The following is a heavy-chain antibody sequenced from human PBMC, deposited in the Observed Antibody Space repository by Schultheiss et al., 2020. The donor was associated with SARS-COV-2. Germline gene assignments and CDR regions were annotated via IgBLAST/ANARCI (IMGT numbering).Heavy chain of an antibody. CDR1: GGSIIRSNQY. CDR2: IYYSGSS. D-gene: IGHD2-2*01. Sequence: SETLSLTCSVSGGSIIRSNQYGGWIRQSPGKGLEWIGSIYYSGSSYYNPSLRSRVIMSVDTSKNQFSLKLSSVTAADTAVYYCARIRGYCSSTSCYDRGDVWGKGTTVTVSS. CDR3: ARIRGYCSSTSCYDRGDV. J-gene: IGHJ6*04. V-gene: IGHV4-39*07.